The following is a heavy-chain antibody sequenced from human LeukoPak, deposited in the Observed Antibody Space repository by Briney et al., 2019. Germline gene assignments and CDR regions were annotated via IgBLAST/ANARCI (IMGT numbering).Heavy chain of an antibody. V-gene: IGHV1-8*01. Sequence: AASVKVSCKASGYPFSIYDINWVRQATGQGLEWMGWMNPKSGNTGYAQKFRDRVTMTRNTSISTAYMELRSLTSADTAVYYCATRIGGRTSRSLGKRIYENWFDPWGQGTQVTVFS. CDR2: MNPKSGNT. D-gene: IGHD3-16*01. J-gene: IGHJ5*02. CDR1: GYPFSIYD. CDR3: ATRIGGRTSRSLGKRIYENWFDP.